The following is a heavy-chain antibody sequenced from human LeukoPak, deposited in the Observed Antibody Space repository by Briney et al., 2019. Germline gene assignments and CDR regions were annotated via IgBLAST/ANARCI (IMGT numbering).Heavy chain of an antibody. D-gene: IGHD5-18*01. Sequence: PGGSLRLSCAASGFTFSSYGMHWVRQAPGKGLEWVAFIRYDGNYKYNADSVKGRFTVSRDNSKNTLYLQMNSLRAEDTAVYYCARAPGYSYGTFDYWGQGTLVTVSS. CDR1: GFTFSSYG. CDR3: ARAPGYSYGTFDY. CDR2: IRYDGNYK. V-gene: IGHV3-30*02. J-gene: IGHJ4*02.